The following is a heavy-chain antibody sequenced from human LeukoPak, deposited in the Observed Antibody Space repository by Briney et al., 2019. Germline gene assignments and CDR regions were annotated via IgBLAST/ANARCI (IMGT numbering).Heavy chain of an antibody. CDR2: IYTSGST. CDR1: GGSFSNYY. Sequence: SETLSLTCTVSGGSFSNYYWSWVRQPAGNGLEWIGRIYTSGSTNYNPSVKSRVTISVDTSNNQFSLKLTSVTAADTAVYYCARQPPQYYGMDVWGQGTTVTVSS. CDR3: ARQPPQYYGMDV. D-gene: IGHD1-14*01. V-gene: IGHV4-4*07. J-gene: IGHJ6*02.